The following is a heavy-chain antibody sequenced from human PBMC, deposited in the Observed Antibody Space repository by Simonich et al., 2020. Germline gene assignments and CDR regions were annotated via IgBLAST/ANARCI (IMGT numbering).Heavy chain of an antibody. Sequence: QVQLVQSGAEVKKPGASVKVSCKASGYTFTSYGISWVRQAPGQGLEWMGWIIAYNGTTNYAQKLQGRVTMTTDTSTSTAYMELRSLRSDDTDVYYCARASRGTWWYYYFDYWGQGTLVTVSS. V-gene: IGHV1-18*01. J-gene: IGHJ4*02. D-gene: IGHD2-15*01. CDR3: ARASRGTWWYYYFDY. CDR1: GYTFTSYG. CDR2: IIAYNGTT.